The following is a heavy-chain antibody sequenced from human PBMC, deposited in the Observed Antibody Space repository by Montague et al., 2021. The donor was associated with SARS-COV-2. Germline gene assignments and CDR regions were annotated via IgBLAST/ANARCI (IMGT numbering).Heavy chain of an antibody. CDR2: IDWXDDK. Sequence: PALVKPTQTLTLTCTFSGFSLSTSGMCVSWIRQPPRKALEWLARIDWXDDKYYSTSLKTRLTISKDTSKNQVVLTMTNMDPVDTATYYCARETGTTVSLDYWGQGTLVTVSS. J-gene: IGHJ4*02. CDR3: ARETGTTVSLDY. V-gene: IGHV2-70*11. D-gene: IGHD1-7*01. CDR1: GFSLSTSGMC.